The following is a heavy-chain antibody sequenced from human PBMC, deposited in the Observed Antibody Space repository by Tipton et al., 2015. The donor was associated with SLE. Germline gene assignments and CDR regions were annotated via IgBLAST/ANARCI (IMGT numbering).Heavy chain of an antibody. Sequence: SLRLSCAASGFSFSSYAMSWIRQAPGKGLEWVAVISYDGSNKYYADSVKGRFTISRDNSKNTLYLQMNSLRAEDTAVYYCAKDQYRSSSYFDYWGQGTLVIVSS. V-gene: IGHV3-30-3*01. CDR1: GFSFSSYA. CDR2: ISYDGSNK. CDR3: AKDQYRSSSYFDY. J-gene: IGHJ4*02. D-gene: IGHD6-13*01.